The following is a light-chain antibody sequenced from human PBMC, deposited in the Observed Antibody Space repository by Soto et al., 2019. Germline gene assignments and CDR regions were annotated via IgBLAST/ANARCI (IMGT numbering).Light chain of an antibody. Sequence: DIQMTQSPSTLSASVGDRVTIICRASQSISSWLAWYQQKPGKAPKLLIYDASSLESGVTSRFSGSGSGTEFTLTVSSLQPDDFATYSCQQYNTYWTFGQGPKVEIK. CDR2: DAS. J-gene: IGKJ1*01. V-gene: IGKV1-5*02. CDR3: QQYNTYWT. CDR1: QSISSW.